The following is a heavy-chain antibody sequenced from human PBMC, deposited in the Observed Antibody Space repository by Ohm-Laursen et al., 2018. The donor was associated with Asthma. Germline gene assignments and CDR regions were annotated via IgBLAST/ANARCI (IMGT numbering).Heavy chain of an antibody. V-gene: IGHV4-4*03. D-gene: IGHD2-15*01. CDR3: ARASLCSGGSCQRYGMDV. CDR1: GGSISSSNW. Sequence: PGTLSLTCAVSGGSISSSNWWSWVRQPPGKGLEWIGEIYHSGSTNYNPSLKSRVTISVDKSKNQFSLKLSSVTAADTAVYYCARASLCSGGSCQRYGMDVWGQGTTVTVSS. CDR2: IYHSGST. J-gene: IGHJ6*02.